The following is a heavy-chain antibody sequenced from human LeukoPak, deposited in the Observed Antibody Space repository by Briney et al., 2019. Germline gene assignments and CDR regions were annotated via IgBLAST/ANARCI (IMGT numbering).Heavy chain of an antibody. CDR1: GFTFSSYA. CDR3: AKSPVAGTSGDFDY. CDR2: ISGSGGST. Sequence: GGSLRLSCAASGFTFSSYAMSWVRQSAGKGLEGVSAISGSGGSTYYADSVKGRFTISRDNSKNTLYLQMNSLRAEDTAVYYCAKSPVAGTSGDFDYWGQGTLVTVSS. J-gene: IGHJ4*02. V-gene: IGHV3-23*01. D-gene: IGHD6-19*01.